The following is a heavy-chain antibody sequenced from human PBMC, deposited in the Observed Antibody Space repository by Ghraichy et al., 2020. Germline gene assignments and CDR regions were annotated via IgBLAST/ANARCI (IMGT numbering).Heavy chain of an antibody. CDR2: INTGNGNT. CDR3: ARDRRQFEDY. CDR1: GYTFTTYA. V-gene: IGHV1-3*04. Sequence: ASVKVSCKASGYTFTTYAMHWVRQAPGQRLEWIGWINTGNGNTKYSQKFQGRVTITRDTSASTAYMELSSLRFEDTAVYFCARDRRQFEDYWGQGTLVTVSS. D-gene: IGHD3-10*01. J-gene: IGHJ4*02.